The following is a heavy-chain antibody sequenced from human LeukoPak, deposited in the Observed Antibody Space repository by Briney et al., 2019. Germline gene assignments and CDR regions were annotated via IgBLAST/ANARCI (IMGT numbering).Heavy chain of an antibody. CDR3: VRDPDALDY. CDR2: IRSSGSPI. J-gene: IGHJ4*02. V-gene: IGHV3-48*02. Sequence: GGSLRLSCAASGFTFSGYSMNWVRQAPGKGLEWVSYIRSSGSPIYYADSVKGLFTISRDNAKNSVYLQMNSLRDEDTAVYYCVRDPDALDYWGQGTLVTVSS. CDR1: GFTFSGYS.